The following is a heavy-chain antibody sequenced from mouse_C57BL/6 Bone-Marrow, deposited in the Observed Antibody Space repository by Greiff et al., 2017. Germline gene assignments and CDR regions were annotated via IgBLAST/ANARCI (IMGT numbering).Heavy chain of an antibody. D-gene: IGHD1-1*01. V-gene: IGHV1-81*01. Sequence: VKLMESGAELARPGASVKLSCKASGYTFTSYGISWVKQRTGQGLEWIGEIYPRSGNSYYNEKFKGKATLTADKSSSTAYMELRSLTSEDSAVYFCAREGITTVVALDYWGQGTTLTVSS. CDR3: AREGITTVVALDY. CDR2: IYPRSGNS. CDR1: GYTFTSYG. J-gene: IGHJ2*01.